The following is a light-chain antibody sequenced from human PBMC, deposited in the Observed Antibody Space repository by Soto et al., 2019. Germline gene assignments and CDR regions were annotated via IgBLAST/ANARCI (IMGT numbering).Light chain of an antibody. Sequence: EVVLTQSPATLSLSPGERATLSCRASQSVRNFLAWYQQKPGQAPRRLIYEASHRAAGIPARFSGSGSGTDFTLTISSLEPEDFGVYYCQQRTNWPRGTFGQGTNLEI. CDR1: QSVRNF. CDR3: QQRTNWPRGT. J-gene: IGKJ2*02. V-gene: IGKV3-11*01. CDR2: EAS.